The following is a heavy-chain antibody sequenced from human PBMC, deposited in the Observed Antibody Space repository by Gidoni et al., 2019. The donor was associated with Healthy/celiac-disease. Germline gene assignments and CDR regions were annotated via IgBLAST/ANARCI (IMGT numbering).Heavy chain of an antibody. CDR2: ISYDGSNK. J-gene: IGHJ2*01. CDR3: ARDLGDYLSGWYFDL. CDR1: GFTFSSYA. V-gene: IGHV3-30-3*01. Sequence: QVQLVESGGGVVQPGRSLSLSCAASGFTFSSYAMHWVRQAPGKGLEWVAVISYDGSNKYYADSVKGRFTISRDNSKNTLYLQMNSLRAEDTAVYYCARDLGDYLSGWYFDLWGRGTLVTVSS. D-gene: IGHD4-17*01.